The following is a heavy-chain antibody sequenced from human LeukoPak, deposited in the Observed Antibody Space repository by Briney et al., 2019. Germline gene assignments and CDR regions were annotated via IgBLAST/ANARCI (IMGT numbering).Heavy chain of an antibody. CDR2: IYTSGST. V-gene: IGHV4-4*07. Sequence: SETLSLTCTVSGGSISSYYWSWIRQPAGKGLEWIGRIYTSGSTNYNPSLKSRVTMSVDTSKNQFSLKLSSVTAADTAVYYCARERNDFWSQTNWFDPWGQGTLVTVSS. CDR1: GGSISSYY. CDR3: ARERNDFWSQTNWFDP. J-gene: IGHJ5*02. D-gene: IGHD3-3*01.